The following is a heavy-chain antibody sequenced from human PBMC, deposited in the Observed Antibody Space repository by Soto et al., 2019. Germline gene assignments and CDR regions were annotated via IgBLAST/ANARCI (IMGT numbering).Heavy chain of an antibody. CDR1: EVTCRTFF. D-gene: IGHD6-13*01. J-gene: IGHJ4*02. V-gene: IGHV3-30-3*01. CDR3: ARDLSSRWNNHAFAS. Sequence: QVQLVESGGGVVQPGRSLRLSCAASEVTCRTFFMHWVRQAHGKGLEWVAVVSPEGSNEYYADSVKGRFTISRDNANNTMYLHMNRLRTDDTAVYYCARDLSSRWNNHAFASWGQGTLVTVSS. CDR2: VSPEGSNE.